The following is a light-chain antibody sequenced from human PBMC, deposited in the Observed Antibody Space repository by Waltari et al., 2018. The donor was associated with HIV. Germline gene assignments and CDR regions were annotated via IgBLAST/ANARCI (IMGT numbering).Light chain of an antibody. CDR2: DVN. V-gene: IGLV2-23*02. CDR1: WSDIGSYDL. Sequence: QSALTQPASVSGSPGQSITLSCPGTWSDIGSYDLVPWYQHFPGKAPKRILYDVNERPSGVSPRYSGSKSGNTASLVISGLQSEDEADYYCCSYAGSGTFVVFGGGTRLTV. J-gene: IGLJ3*02. CDR3: CSYAGSGTFVV.